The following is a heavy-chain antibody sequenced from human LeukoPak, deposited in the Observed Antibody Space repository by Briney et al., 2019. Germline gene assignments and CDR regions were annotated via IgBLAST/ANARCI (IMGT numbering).Heavy chain of an antibody. D-gene: IGHD3-22*01. CDR2: INPNSGGT. J-gene: IGHJ3*02. V-gene: IGHV1-2*02. CDR1: GYTFTGYY. Sequence: ASVKVSCKASGYTFTGYYMQWVRQAPGQGLEWMGWINPNSGGTNYAQKFQGRVTMTRDTSISTAYMEPSRLRSDDTAVYYCARALSYDSSGYFSDDAFDIWGQGTMVTVSS. CDR3: ARALSYDSSGYFSDDAFDI.